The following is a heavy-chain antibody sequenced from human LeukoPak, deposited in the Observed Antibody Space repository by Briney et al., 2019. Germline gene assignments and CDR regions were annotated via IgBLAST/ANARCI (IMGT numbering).Heavy chain of an antibody. CDR2: ISYDGSNK. V-gene: IGHV3-30*04. CDR3: ASSIAAAGKLDY. Sequence: GRALRLSCAASGFTLSSYAMHRGRHAPGKGLEWVAVISYDGSNKYYADSVKGRFTISRDNSKNTLYLQMNSLRAEDTAVYYCASSIAAAGKLDYWGQGTLVTISP. D-gene: IGHD6-13*01. CDR1: GFTLSSYA. J-gene: IGHJ4*02.